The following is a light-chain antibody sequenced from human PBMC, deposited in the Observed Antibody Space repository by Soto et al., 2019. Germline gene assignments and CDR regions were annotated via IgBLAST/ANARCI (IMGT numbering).Light chain of an antibody. Sequence: QSALTQPASVSGSPGQSMTISCTGTSSDVGGYNYVSWYQQRPGKAPKLIIYDVSNRPSGDSNRFSGSKSGNTASLTISGLQAEDEADYYCSSYTSSSTYVVFGGGTKLTVL. CDR1: SSDVGGYNY. CDR2: DVS. J-gene: IGLJ2*01. V-gene: IGLV2-14*01. CDR3: SSYTSSSTYVV.